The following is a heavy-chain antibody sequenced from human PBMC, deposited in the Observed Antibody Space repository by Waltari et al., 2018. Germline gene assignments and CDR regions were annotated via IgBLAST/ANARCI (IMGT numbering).Heavy chain of an antibody. Sequence: NWWSWVRQPPGKGLEWIGEIYHSGSTNYNPSLKSRVTISVDKSKNQFSLKLSSVTAADTAVYYCARMNCGGDCPVDYWGQGTLVTVSS. CDR2: IYHSGST. CDR1: NW. V-gene: IGHV4-4*02. CDR3: ARMNCGGDCPVDY. D-gene: IGHD2-21*01. J-gene: IGHJ4*02.